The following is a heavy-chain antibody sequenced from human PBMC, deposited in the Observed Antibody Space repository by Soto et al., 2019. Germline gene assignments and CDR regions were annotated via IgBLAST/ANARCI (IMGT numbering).Heavy chain of an antibody. J-gene: IGHJ6*02. V-gene: IGHV4-34*01. Sequence: PFATQSLTCAVYAVYFSGYEWSWIRQPPANGLEWIGEINHSGSTNYNPSLKSRVTISVDTSKNQFSLKLSSVTAADTAVYYCARGLQGQWLVLPYYYGMDVWGQGTTVTVS. D-gene: IGHD6-19*01. CDR1: AVYFSGYE. CDR2: INHSGST. CDR3: ARGLQGQWLVLPYYYGMDV.